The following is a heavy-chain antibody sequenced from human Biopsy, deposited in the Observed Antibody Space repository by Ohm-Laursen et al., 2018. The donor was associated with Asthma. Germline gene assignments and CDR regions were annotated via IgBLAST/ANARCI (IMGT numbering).Heavy chain of an antibody. D-gene: IGHD5-12*01. J-gene: IGHJ4*02. CDR2: ISYDGNHK. V-gene: IGHV3-30*18. CDR1: GFMFRSFG. Sequence: SLRLSCAASGFMFRSFGMHWVRQAPGKGLEWVAVISYDGNHKFYEDSVKGLFTISRDNSKNTLYLQMNSLRTEDTAVYYCAKRRGYSGPDNDYWGQGTLVIVSS. CDR3: AKRRGYSGPDNDY.